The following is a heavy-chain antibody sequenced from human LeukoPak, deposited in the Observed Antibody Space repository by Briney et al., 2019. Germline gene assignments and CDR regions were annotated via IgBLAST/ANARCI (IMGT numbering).Heavy chain of an antibody. J-gene: IGHJ3*02. Sequence: SQTLSLTCAISGDSVSSNSAAWNWIRQSPSRGLEWLGRTYYRSKWYNDYAVSVKSRITINPDTSKNQFSLQLNSVTPEDTAVYYCARVLWFKVGAGSYYLGAFDIWGQGTMVTVSS. V-gene: IGHV6-1*01. CDR2: TYYRSKWYN. D-gene: IGHD3-10*01. CDR1: GDSVSSNSAA. CDR3: ARVLWFKVGAGSYYLGAFDI.